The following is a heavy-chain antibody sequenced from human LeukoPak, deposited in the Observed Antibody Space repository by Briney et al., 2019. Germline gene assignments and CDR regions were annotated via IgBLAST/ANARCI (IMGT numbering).Heavy chain of an antibody. CDR1: GFTFSSYG. CDR3: AKDGDYYDSSGYYPDYYYYYGMDV. D-gene: IGHD3-22*01. Sequence: GGSLRLSCAASGFTFSSYGMHWVRQAPGKGLEWVAFIRYDGSNRYYADSVKGRFTISRDNSKNTLHLQMNSLRAEDTAVYYCAKDGDYYDSSGYYPDYYYYYGMDVWGQGTTVTVSS. J-gene: IGHJ6*02. V-gene: IGHV3-30*02. CDR2: IRYDGSNR.